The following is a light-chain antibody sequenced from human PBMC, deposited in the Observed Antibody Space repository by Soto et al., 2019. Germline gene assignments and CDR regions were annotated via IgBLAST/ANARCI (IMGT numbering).Light chain of an antibody. CDR1: SSDVGSYNL. J-gene: IGLJ2*01. CDR3: CSFAGLNTLL. V-gene: IGLV2-23*01. Sequence: QSALTQPASVSGSTGQSITISCTGTSSDVGSYNLVSWYQQHPGKAPKLMIYEGSKRPSGVSNRFSGSKSGNTASLTISGLQAEDEADYYCCSFAGLNTLLFGGGTKLTVL. CDR2: EGS.